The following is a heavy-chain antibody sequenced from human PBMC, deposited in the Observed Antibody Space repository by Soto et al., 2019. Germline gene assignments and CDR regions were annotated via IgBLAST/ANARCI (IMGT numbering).Heavy chain of an antibody. V-gene: IGHV3-73*01. CDR1: GFTFSGSA. CDR3: TRPPTVTTDENVGY. D-gene: IGHD4-17*01. Sequence: EVQLVESGGGLVQPGGSLKLSCAASGFTFSGSAMHWVRQASGKGLEWVGRIRSKANSYATAYAASVKGRFTISRDDSKNTAYLQMNSLKTEDTAVYYCTRPPTVTTDENVGYWGQGTLVTVSS. J-gene: IGHJ4*02. CDR2: IRSKANSYAT.